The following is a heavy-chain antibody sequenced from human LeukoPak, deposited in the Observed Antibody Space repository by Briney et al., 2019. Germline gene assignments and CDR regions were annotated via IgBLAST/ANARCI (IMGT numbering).Heavy chain of an antibody. V-gene: IGHV4-59*10. D-gene: IGHD3-22*01. J-gene: IGHJ5*02. CDR3: ARWHYDSSGYSFDP. CDR1: GGSFSGYY. CDR2: IYTSGST. Sequence: SETLSLTCAVYGGSFSGYYWSWIRQPAGKGLEWIGRIYTSGSTNYNPSLKSRVTMSVDTSKNQFSLKLSSVTAADTAVYYCARWHYDSSGYSFDPWGQGTLVTVSS.